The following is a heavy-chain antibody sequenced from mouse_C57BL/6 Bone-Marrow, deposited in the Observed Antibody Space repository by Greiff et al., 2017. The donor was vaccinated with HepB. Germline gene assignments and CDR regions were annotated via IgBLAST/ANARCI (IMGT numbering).Heavy chain of an antibody. Sequence: VQLQQSGAELVRPGTSVKVSCKASGYTFTNYWIEWVKQRPGQGLEWIGVINPGSGGTNYNEKFKGKATLTADKSSSTAYMQLSSLTSEDSAVYFCAAVVARDYWYCDVWGTGTTVTVTA. CDR1: GYTFTNYW. CDR2: INPGSGGT. CDR3: AAVVARDYWYCDV. V-gene: IGHV1-54*01. D-gene: IGHD1-1*01. J-gene: IGHJ1*03.